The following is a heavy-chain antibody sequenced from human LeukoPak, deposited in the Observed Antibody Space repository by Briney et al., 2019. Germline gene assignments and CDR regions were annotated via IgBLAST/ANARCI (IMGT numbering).Heavy chain of an antibody. D-gene: IGHD6-19*01. Sequence: GGSLRISCAASGFTFSSYGMSWVRQAPGKGLEWVSAISGSGGSTYYADSVKGRFTISRDNSKNTLYLQINSLRAEDTALYYCARDGLIAVAGTKTGWFDPWGQGTLVTVSS. V-gene: IGHV3-23*01. CDR2: ISGSGGST. J-gene: IGHJ5*02. CDR3: ARDGLIAVAGTKTGWFDP. CDR1: GFTFSSYG.